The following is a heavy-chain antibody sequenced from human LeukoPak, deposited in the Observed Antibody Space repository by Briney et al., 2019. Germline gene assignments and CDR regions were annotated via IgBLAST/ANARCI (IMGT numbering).Heavy chain of an antibody. CDR2: IKQDGSEK. D-gene: IGHD6-19*01. Sequence: GGSLRLSCAASGFTFSSYWMSWVRQAPGKGLEWVANIKQDGSEKYYVDSVEGRFTISRDNAKNSLYLQMNSLRAEDTAVYYCARDIGIAVAGFDYWGQGTLVTVSS. V-gene: IGHV3-7*01. J-gene: IGHJ4*02. CDR3: ARDIGIAVAGFDY. CDR1: GFTFSSYW.